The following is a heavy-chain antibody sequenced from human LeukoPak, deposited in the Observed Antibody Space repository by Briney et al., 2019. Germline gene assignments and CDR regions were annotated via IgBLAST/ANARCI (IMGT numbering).Heavy chain of an antibody. D-gene: IGHD6-19*01. CDR2: LSSSGGRT. CDR1: GFTFSNYG. J-gene: IGHJ4*02. CDR3: ARDSQSSGSPNTFDY. Sequence: PGGSLRLSCAASGFTFSNYGMNWVRRAPGKGLEWVSALSSSGGRTYYADSVKGRFTISRDNSKNTLYLQMNSLRAEDTALYYCARDSQSSGSPNTFDYWGQGTLVTVSS. V-gene: IGHV3-23*01.